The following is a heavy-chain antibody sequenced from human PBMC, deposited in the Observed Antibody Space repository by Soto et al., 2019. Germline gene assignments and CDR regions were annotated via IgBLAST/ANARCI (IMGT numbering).Heavy chain of an antibody. J-gene: IGHJ6*02. V-gene: IGHV3-30-3*01. D-gene: IGHD2-15*01. CDR2: ISYDGSNK. Sequence: GESLRHSYAASGFTFSSYAMHWVRQGPGKGLEWVAVISYDGSNKYYADSVKGRFTISRDNSKNTLYLQMNSLRAEDTAVYYCARDRYCSGGSCYGSYYYGMDVWGQGT. CDR3: ARDRYCSGGSCYGSYYYGMDV. CDR1: GFTFSSYA.